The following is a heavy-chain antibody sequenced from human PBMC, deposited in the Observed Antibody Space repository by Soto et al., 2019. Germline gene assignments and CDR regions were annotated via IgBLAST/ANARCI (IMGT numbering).Heavy chain of an antibody. CDR3: ARDLWGYCGTDCYPLDV. V-gene: IGHV4-4*02. CDR1: GDSMSSSNW. Sequence: SETLSLTCTVSGDSMSSSNWWNWVRQSPGKGLEWIGEAHHSGRTNYNPSFKSRVTISVDTSKNQFSLKLNSVTAADTAVYYCARDLWGYCGTDCYPLDVWGQGTTVTVSS. J-gene: IGHJ6*02. D-gene: IGHD2-21*02. CDR2: AHHSGRT.